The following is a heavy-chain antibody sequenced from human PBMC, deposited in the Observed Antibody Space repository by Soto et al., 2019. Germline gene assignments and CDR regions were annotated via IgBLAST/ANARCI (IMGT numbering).Heavy chain of an antibody. D-gene: IGHD2-21*02. V-gene: IGHV3-48*01. CDR3: LNGDYY. CDR1: GFSFNSHY. Sequence: EEQLVESGGGLVQPGGSLRLSCAASGFSFNSHYMTWVRQPPGKGLEWVSSINMDSSIIYYADSVRGRFTISRDNAQNSLSLQMNSLSADDTAVYFCLNGDYYVGQGTLVTVSS. J-gene: IGHJ4*02. CDR2: INMDSSII.